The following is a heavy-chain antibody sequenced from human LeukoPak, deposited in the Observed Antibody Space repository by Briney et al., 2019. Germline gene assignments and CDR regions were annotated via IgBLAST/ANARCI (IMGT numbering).Heavy chain of an antibody. Sequence: SETLSLTCTVSRASISPYYWTWIRQPAGKGLEWIGHVHTSGSTNYNPSFKSRVTMSIDTSTNQFSLKLNSLTAADTAVYYCAKEGMIRGVIDYWGQGALVTVSS. CDR2: VHTSGST. V-gene: IGHV4-4*07. D-gene: IGHD3-10*01. J-gene: IGHJ4*02. CDR1: RASISPYY. CDR3: AKEGMIRGVIDY.